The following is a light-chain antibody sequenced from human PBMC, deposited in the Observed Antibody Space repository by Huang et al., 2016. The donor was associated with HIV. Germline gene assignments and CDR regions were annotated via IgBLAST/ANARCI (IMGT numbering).Light chain of an antibody. CDR2: AAT. J-gene: IGKJ3*01. Sequence: DIQMTQSPSSLSASVGDRVTITCRASQSISRDLNWYQQKPGKAPKLLIYAATNLQTGVPSRFSGSGSGTDFTLTISSLQPEDFATYYCQQSYSIPGTFGPGTKVDIK. CDR3: QQSYSIPGT. CDR1: QSISRD. V-gene: IGKV1-39*01.